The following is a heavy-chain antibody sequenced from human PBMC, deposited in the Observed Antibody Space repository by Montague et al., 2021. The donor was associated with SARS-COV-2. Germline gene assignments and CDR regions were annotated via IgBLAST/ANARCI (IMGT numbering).Heavy chain of an antibody. J-gene: IGHJ5*02. V-gene: IGHV4-61*02. CDR1: GDSINNVNYF. D-gene: IGHD3-10*01. CDR2: VYISGST. CDR3: ARVSGYGSGSSFNWFDT. Sequence: TLSLTCSVFGDSINNVNYFWSWIRQPAGKGLEWIGRVYISGSTDYNPSLKSRVTMLLDKSANELTLQVTSVTAADTAVYYCARVSGYGSGSSFNWFDTWSQGVVVTVSS.